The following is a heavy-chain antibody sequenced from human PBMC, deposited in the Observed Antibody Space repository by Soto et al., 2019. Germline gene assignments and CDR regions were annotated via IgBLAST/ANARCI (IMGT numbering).Heavy chain of an antibody. V-gene: IGHV3-30*18. D-gene: IGHD6-13*01. CDR2: ISDDGSNK. Sequence: QVQLVESGGGVVQPGRSLRLSCAASGFTFSSYGMHWVRQAPGKGLEWVAVISDDGSNKYYADSVKGRFTISRDNSKNPLYLQMNSLRAEDTAVYYCAKDRWQQLVSFDYWGQGTLVTVSS. J-gene: IGHJ4*02. CDR3: AKDRWQQLVSFDY. CDR1: GFTFSSYG.